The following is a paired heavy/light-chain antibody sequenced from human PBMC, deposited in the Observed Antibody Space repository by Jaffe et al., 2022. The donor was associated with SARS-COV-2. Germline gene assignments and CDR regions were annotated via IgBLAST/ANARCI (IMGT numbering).Heavy chain of an antibody. J-gene: IGHJ6*02. V-gene: IGHV3-48*02. Sequence: EVQLVESGGGLVQPGGSLRLSCAASGFTFSSYSMNWVRQAPGKGLEWVSYISSSSSTIYYADSVKGRFTISRDNAKNSLYLQMNSLRDEDTAVYYCARDVEGYYYDSSGSTPFTGGMDVWGQGTTVTVSS. D-gene: IGHD3-22*01. CDR3: ARDVEGYYYDSSGSTPFTGGMDV. CDR1: GFTFSSYS. CDR2: ISSSSSTI.
Light chain of an antibody. CDR3: QQYNSFPLT. J-gene: IGKJ4*01. V-gene: IGKV1-5*03. CDR1: QSISSW. CDR2: KAS. Sequence: DIQMTQSPSTLSASVGDRVTITCRASQSISSWLAWYQQKPGKAPKLLIYKASSLESGVPSRFSGSGSGTEFTLTISSLQPDDFATYYCQQYNSFPLTFGGGTKVEIK.